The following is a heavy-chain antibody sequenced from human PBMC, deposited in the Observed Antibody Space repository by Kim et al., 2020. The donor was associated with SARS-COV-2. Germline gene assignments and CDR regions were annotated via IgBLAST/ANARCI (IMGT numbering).Heavy chain of an antibody. D-gene: IGHD6-19*01. Sequence: NYNPSLKSRVTISVDTSKNQFSLKLSSVAAADTAVYYCARGRQWLAYFDYWGQGTLVTVSS. CDR3: ARGRQWLAYFDY. J-gene: IGHJ4*02. V-gene: IGHV4-34*01.